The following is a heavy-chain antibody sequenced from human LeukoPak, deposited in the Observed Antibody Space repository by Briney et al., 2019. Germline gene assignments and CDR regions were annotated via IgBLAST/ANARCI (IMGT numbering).Heavy chain of an antibody. Sequence: SETLSLTCTVSGGSISSYYWSWIRQPAGKGLEWIGRIYTSGSTNYNPSLKSRVTMSVDTSKNQFSLKLSSVTAADTAVYYCAREPRLDYYDSSGYYYGRANNWFDPWGQGTLVTVSS. CDR1: GGSISSYY. J-gene: IGHJ5*02. CDR3: AREPRLDYYDSSGYYYGRANNWFDP. CDR2: IYTSGST. D-gene: IGHD3-22*01. V-gene: IGHV4-4*07.